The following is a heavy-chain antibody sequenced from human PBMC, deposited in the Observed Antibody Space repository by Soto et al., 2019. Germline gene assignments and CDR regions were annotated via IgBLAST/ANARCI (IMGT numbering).Heavy chain of an antibody. V-gene: IGHV6-1*01. D-gene: IGHD2-2*01. J-gene: IGHJ4*02. CDR3: ARGGHCSSTSCYTFDY. CDR1: GDSVSSNSAA. Sequence: SQTLSLTCAISGDSVSSNSAAWNWIRQSPSRGLEWLGRTYYRSKWYNDYAVSVKSRITINPDTSKNQFSLQLNSVTPEDTAVYYCARGGHCSSTSCYTFDYWGQGTLVTVSS. CDR2: TYYRSKWYN.